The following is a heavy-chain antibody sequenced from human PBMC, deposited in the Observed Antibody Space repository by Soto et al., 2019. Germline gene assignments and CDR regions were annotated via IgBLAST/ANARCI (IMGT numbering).Heavy chain of an antibody. D-gene: IGHD6-19*01. CDR2: IYRTGTD. V-gene: IGHV4-39*01. CDR3: ADMRGQWLPRD. J-gene: IGHJ4*02. Sequence: QLQLQESGPRLVEPSETLSLTCTVSGGSISGSDYYWAWLRQPPGKGLEWLGTIYRTGTDYYNPSLESRITLSVDTSKHQFFLNLNSMSAADTAVYFCADMRGQWLPRDWGQGTLVTVSS. CDR1: GGSISGSDYY.